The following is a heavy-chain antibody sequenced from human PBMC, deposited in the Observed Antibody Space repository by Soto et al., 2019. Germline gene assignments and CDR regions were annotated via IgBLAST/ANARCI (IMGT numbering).Heavy chain of an antibody. D-gene: IGHD3-10*01. J-gene: IGHJ4*02. Sequence: GGSLRLSCAASGFSFGKFAMTWVRRAPGKGLEWLAAVSGGGKSTYYADSVKGRVTISRDNSRNTVSLQLTSLRVEDTAVYSCATKSYGPGVDYWGQGTLVTVSS. CDR3: ATKSYGPGVDY. CDR2: VSGGGKST. CDR1: GFSFGKFA. V-gene: IGHV3-23*01.